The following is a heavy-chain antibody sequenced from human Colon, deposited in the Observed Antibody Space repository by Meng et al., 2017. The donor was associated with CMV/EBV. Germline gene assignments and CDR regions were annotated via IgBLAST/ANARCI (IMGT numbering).Heavy chain of an antibody. CDR3: AHRRTIFGGFDP. V-gene: IGHV2-5*01. CDR1: GFSLSTSGVG. Sequence: FFGFSLSTSGVGVGWIRQPPGKALEWLALFYWNDEQRYSPSLRNRLTLTKDTSKNQLVLTMTNMDPVDTGTYFCAHRRTIFGGFDPWGQGSLVTVSS. D-gene: IGHD3-3*01. CDR2: FYWNDEQ. J-gene: IGHJ5*02.